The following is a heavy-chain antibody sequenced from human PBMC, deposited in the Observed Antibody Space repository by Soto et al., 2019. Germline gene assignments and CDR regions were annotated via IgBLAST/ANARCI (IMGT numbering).Heavy chain of an antibody. J-gene: IGHJ4*02. CDR1: GFTFSTHA. D-gene: IGHD6-19*01. V-gene: IGHV3-33*01. CDR2: IWSDGSNK. CDR3: ARDPPGGGWAFDY. Sequence: QVQLVESGGGVVQPGRSLRLSCAAAGFTFSTHAMHWVRQAPGKGLEWVAFIWSDGSNKYYADSVKGRATISRDNSRRTVDLQMNSLRAEDTAVYYCARDPPGGGWAFDYWGQGTLVTVSS.